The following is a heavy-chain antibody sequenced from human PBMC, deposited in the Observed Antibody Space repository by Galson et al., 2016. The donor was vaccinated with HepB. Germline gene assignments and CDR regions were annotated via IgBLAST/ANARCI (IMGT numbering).Heavy chain of an antibody. J-gene: IGHJ6*02. CDR1: GASVRTSNYY. D-gene: IGHD1-1*01. CDR3: ARHPTRAVRREGFYGLDV. Sequence: SETLSLTCSLSGASVRTSNYYWDWIRQSPGKGLEWIGGVFYSGTTHYNPSLRRRVSISVDMSKNHFSLNLTSVTAAATAVYYCARHPTRAVRREGFYGLDVWGQGTTVTITS. CDR2: VFYSGTT. V-gene: IGHV4-39*01.